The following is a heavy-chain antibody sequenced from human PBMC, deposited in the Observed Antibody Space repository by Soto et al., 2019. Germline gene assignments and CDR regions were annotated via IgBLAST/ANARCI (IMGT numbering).Heavy chain of an antibody. J-gene: IGHJ5*02. CDR1: GYTFTDYY. CDR2: INPDGGAT. CDR3: ARDLLQQRWFDP. Sequence: QVQLVQSGAEVKKPGASVKVSCKASGYTFTDYYLHWVRQAPGQGLEWVGWINPDGGATNYPHNFQGRVTMTRDTSINTVYMELSNLRSDDTAVYFCARDLLQQRWFDPWGQGTLVTVSS. V-gene: IGHV1-2*07.